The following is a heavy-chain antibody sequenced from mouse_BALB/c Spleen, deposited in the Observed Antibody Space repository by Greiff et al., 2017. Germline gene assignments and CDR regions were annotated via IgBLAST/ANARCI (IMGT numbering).Heavy chain of an antibody. V-gene: IGHV3-2*02. Sequence: EVQLVESGPGLVKPSQSLSLTCTVTGYSITSDYAWNWIRQFPGNKLEWMGYISYSGSTSYNPSLKSRISITRDTSKNQFFLQLNSVTTEDTATYYCARHYYGSRFAYWGQGTLVTVSA. J-gene: IGHJ3*01. CDR2: ISYSGST. D-gene: IGHD1-1*01. CDR3: ARHYYGSRFAY. CDR1: GYSITSDYA.